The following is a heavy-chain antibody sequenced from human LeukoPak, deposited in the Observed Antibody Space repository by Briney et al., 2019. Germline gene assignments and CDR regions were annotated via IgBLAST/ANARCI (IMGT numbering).Heavy chain of an antibody. CDR3: AKFDPDCSSTSCRDY. CDR2: ISGSGGST. J-gene: IGHJ4*02. D-gene: IGHD2-2*01. CDR1: GITFSSYA. V-gene: IGHV3-23*01. Sequence: GGSLRLSCAASGITFSSYAMSWVRQAPGKGLEWVSAISGSGGSTYYADSVKGRFTISRDNSKNTLYLQMNSLRAEDTAVYYCAKFDPDCSSTSCRDYWGQGTLVTVSS.